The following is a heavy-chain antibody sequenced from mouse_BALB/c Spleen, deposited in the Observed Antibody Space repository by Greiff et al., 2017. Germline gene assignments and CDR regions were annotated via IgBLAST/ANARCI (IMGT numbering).Heavy chain of an antibody. Sequence: VQLKESGAELVKPGASVKLSCTASGFNIKDTYMHWVKQRPEQGLEWIGRIDPANGNTKYDPKFQGKATITADTSSNTAYLQLSSLTSEDTAVYYCARNDYYAMDDWGQGTSVTVSS. CDR1: GFNIKDTY. CDR2: IDPANGNT. V-gene: IGHV14-3*02. CDR3: ARNDYYAMDD. J-gene: IGHJ4*01.